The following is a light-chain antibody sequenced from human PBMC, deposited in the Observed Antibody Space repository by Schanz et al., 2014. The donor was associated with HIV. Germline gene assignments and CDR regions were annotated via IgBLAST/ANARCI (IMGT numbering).Light chain of an antibody. V-gene: IGLV2-14*03. CDR1: SSDVGGYNY. Sequence: QSALTQPASVSGSPGQSITISCTGTSSDVGGYNYVSWYQQLPGKAPTLIIYDVSSRPSGVPARFSGSKSGSSASLAISGLQDEDEADYFCQSFDSSLNGVLFGGGTKLTVL. J-gene: IGLJ3*02. CDR3: QSFDSSLNGVL. CDR2: DVS.